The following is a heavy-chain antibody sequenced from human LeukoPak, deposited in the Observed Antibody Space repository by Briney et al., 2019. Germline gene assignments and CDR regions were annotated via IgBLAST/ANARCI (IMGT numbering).Heavy chain of an antibody. J-gene: IGHJ4*02. CDR3: ARDHLWAFDY. D-gene: IGHD3-10*01. Sequence: PGGSLRLSCAACGFPFTTYSMNWVRQAPGKGREWLSYIRTSDNPIYYADSVKGRFTISTDIAKNSLYLQMSSLRDEDTAVYYSARDHLWAFDYWGQGTMVTVSS. V-gene: IGHV3-48*02. CDR1: GFPFTTYS. CDR2: IRTSDNPI.